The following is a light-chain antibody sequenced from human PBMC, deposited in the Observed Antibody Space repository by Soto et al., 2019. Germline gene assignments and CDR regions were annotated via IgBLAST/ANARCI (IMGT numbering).Light chain of an antibody. CDR2: DDS. CDR1: SSDVGGYNH. Sequence: QSVLTQPASVTGSPGQSIPTSCTGTSSDVGGYNHVSWYHHHPGKAPKLLIYDDSHRPSGVSNRFSGSKSGNTASLTISGLQAEDEADYYCSSYTSNSHYVFGTGTKVTVL. J-gene: IGLJ1*01. CDR3: SSYTSNSHYV. V-gene: IGLV2-14*03.